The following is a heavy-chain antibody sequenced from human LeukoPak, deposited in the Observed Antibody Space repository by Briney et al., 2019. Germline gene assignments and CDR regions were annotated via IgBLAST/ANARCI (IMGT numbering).Heavy chain of an antibody. CDR1: GGSISSYY. J-gene: IGHJ4*02. CDR2: IYYSGST. CDR3: ARAQVTTVTAFDY. D-gene: IGHD4-17*01. Sequence: SETLSLTCTVSGGSISSYYWSWIRQPPGKGLEWIGYIYYSGSTNYNPSLKSRVTISVDTSKNQFSLKLSSVTAADTAVYYCARAQVTTVTAFDYWGQGTVVTVSS. V-gene: IGHV4-59*01.